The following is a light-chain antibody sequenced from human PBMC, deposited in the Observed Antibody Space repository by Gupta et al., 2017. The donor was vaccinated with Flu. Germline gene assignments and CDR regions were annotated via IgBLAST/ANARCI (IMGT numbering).Light chain of an antibody. CDR3: QSYDSGLSGGSGYV. Sequence: QSVLTQPPSVSGAPGQSVSIYCTGTNSNIGAGSDVHWYQQLPGTAPKLLIYATTNRPSGVPHRFSGSKSGTSASLAITGLQAEDEADYYCQSYDSGLSGGSGYVFGSGTKVSVL. CDR2: ATT. CDR1: NSNIGAGSD. V-gene: IGLV1-40*01. J-gene: IGLJ1*01.